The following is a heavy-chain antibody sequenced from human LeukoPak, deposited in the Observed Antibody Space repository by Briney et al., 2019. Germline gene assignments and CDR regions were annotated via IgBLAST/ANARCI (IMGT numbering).Heavy chain of an antibody. J-gene: IGHJ6*02. D-gene: IGHD2-2*01. Sequence: GGSLRLSCAASGFTFSSYAMSWVRQAPGKGLEWVSAVSGSGGSTYYADSVKGRFTISRDNSKNTLYLQMNSLRAEDTAVYYCAKDQGSSPYGMDVWGQGTTVTVSS. CDR1: GFTFSSYA. CDR3: AKDQGSSPYGMDV. CDR2: VSGSGGST. V-gene: IGHV3-23*01.